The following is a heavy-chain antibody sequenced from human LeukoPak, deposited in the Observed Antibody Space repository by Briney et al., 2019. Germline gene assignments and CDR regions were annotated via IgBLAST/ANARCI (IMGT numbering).Heavy chain of an antibody. D-gene: IGHD2-15*01. Sequence: GGSLRLSCAASGFTFSSYAMSWVRQAPGKGLEWVSSISSSSSYIYYADSVKGRFTISRDNAKNSLYLQMNSLRAEDTAVYYCARDSRTRDSYCCGSRCYHDYWGQGTLVNVSS. CDR1: GFTFSSYA. V-gene: IGHV3-21*01. CDR2: ISSSSSYI. J-gene: IGHJ4*02. CDR3: ARDSRTRDSYCCGSRCYHDY.